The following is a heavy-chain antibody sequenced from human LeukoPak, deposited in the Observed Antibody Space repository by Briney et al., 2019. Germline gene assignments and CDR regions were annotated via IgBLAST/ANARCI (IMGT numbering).Heavy chain of an antibody. Sequence: GGSLRLSCAASGFTSSSCVMGWVRQAPGMGLEWVSAISGRDGSTIYADSVKGRFTISGDNSKNTLYLQMNSLRADDTALYYCAKYRTTSGAALEYWGQGSLVTVSS. CDR2: ISGRDGST. V-gene: IGHV3-23*01. CDR3: AKYRTTSGAALEY. D-gene: IGHD1-14*01. J-gene: IGHJ4*02. CDR1: GFTSSSCV.